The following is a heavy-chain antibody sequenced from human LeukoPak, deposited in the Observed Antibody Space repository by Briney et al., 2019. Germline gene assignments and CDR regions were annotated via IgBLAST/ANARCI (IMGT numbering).Heavy chain of an antibody. CDR2: IYYSGST. CDR1: GGSISSYY. V-gene: IGHV4-59*01. D-gene: IGHD3-10*01. J-gene: IGHJ6*03. Sequence: TSETLSLTCTVSGGSISSYYWSWIRQPPGKGLEWIGYIYYSGSTDYNPSLKSRVTISVDTSKNQFSLKLSSVTAADTAVYYCARVEEGYGSGRRENYYYYYMDVWGKGTTVTISS. CDR3: ARVEEGYGSGRRENYYYYYMDV.